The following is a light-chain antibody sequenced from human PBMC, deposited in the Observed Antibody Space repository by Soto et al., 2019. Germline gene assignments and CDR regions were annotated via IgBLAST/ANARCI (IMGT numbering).Light chain of an antibody. Sequence: QSVLTQPPSASGTPGQRVASSCSGSSSNIGSNTVNWYQQFPQTAPKLLIYSNNQRPSGVPDRFSGSKSGTSASLAISGLQSEDEADYYCAAWDDSLHGFYVFGTGTKVTVL. CDR3: AAWDDSLHGFYV. CDR1: SSNIGSNT. CDR2: SNN. J-gene: IGLJ1*01. V-gene: IGLV1-44*01.